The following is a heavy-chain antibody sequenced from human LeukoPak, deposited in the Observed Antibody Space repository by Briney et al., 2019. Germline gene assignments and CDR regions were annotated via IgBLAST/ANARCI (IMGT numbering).Heavy chain of an antibody. CDR1: GFTFSSYA. Sequence: PGRSLRLSCAASGFTFSSYAMHWVRQAPGKGLEWVAVISYDGSNKYYADSVKGRFTISRDNSKNTLYLQMNSLRAEDTAVYYCARGGKLWLVRYYYYGMDVWGKGTTVTVSS. D-gene: IGHD6-19*01. CDR3: ARGGKLWLVRYYYYGMDV. CDR2: ISYDGSNK. V-gene: IGHV3-30*04. J-gene: IGHJ6*04.